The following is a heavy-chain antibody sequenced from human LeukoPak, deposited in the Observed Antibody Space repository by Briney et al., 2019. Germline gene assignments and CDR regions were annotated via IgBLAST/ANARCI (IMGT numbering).Heavy chain of an antibody. CDR3: AREYCSSTSCPNGDY. V-gene: IGHV3-23*01. J-gene: IGHJ4*02. CDR1: GFTFSSYA. D-gene: IGHD2-2*01. Sequence: GGSLRLSCAASGFTFSSYAMSWVRQAPEKGLEWVSAISGSGGSTYYADSVKGRFTISRDNSKNTLYLQMNSLRAEDTAVYYCAREYCSSTSCPNGDYWGQGTLVTVSS. CDR2: ISGSGGST.